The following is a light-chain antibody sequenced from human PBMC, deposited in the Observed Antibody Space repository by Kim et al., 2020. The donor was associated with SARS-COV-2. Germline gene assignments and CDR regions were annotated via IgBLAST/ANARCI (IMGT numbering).Light chain of an antibody. J-gene: IGKJ2*01. Sequence: SVSPGESATRSCRASQDIANNFAWYQHTPGQAPRLLIYGATTRATGVPARFTGSGSGTEFSLTITSLQSEDFVIYFCQQYSHWPYSFGQGTKLEI. CDR2: GAT. CDR3: QQYSHWPYS. V-gene: IGKV3-15*01. CDR1: QDIANN.